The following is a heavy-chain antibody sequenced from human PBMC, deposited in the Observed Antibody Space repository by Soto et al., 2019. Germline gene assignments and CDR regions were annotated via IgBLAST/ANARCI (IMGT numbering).Heavy chain of an antibody. V-gene: IGHV4-59*01. CDR3: AREGVAAHYYYYGMDV. D-gene: IGHD2-15*01. Sequence: PSETLSLTCTVSGDSIRSYYWSWIRQPPGKGLEWIGYISYTGSTHYNPSLKSRVTISADTSKNQFSLKLGSVTTADTALYYCAREGVAAHYYYYGMDVCGQRSTVTVSS. CDR1: GDSIRSYY. J-gene: IGHJ6*02. CDR2: ISYTGST.